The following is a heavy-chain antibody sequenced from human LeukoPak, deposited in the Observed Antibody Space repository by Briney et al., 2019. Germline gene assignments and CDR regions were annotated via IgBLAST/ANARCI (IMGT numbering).Heavy chain of an antibody. Sequence: GRSLTLSCAASGFTFSAYGMHWVRQAPGKGLEWVAAIWSDGGKSYNSDSVKGRFTISRDNSKNTLYLQMNSLRADDTAVYYCATDSIGPATDFDYWGQGTLVTVSS. CDR2: IWSDGGKS. CDR3: ATDSIGPATDFDY. J-gene: IGHJ4*02. CDR1: GFTFSAYG. D-gene: IGHD2-2*01. V-gene: IGHV3-33*01.